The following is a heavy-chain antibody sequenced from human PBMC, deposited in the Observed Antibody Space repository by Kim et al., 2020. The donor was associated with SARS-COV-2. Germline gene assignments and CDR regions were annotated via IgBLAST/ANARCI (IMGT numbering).Heavy chain of an antibody. CDR2: IYIGGST. D-gene: IGHD6-19*01. CDR3: AGEVGRSGWNL. J-gene: IGHJ5*02. CDR1: GFSVSDSY. Sequence: GGSLRLSCAASGFSVSDSYMSWVRQAPGQGLKWVSVIYIGGSTSYADSVRGRFSISRLNSKNTVDLQMDSLRTGDTAVYYCAGEVGRSGWNLWGQGTLVTVSP. V-gene: IGHV3-53*04.